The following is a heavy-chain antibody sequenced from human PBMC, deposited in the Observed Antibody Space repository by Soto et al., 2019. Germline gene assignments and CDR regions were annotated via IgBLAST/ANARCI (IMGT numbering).Heavy chain of an antibody. V-gene: IGHV2-70*01. D-gene: IGHD3-16*02. J-gene: IGHJ6*02. CDR3: VRVGYRIRWNYDYGMDI. Sequence: CGPTLVNPTQTLTLTFSFSGFSLRTSGMSVSWIRQPLGEALEWLALIDWNGDTYYSTSLKTRLTISSDTSKNQVVLTMTSMDPADTATSYSVRVGYRIRWNYDYGMDIWGPGTTVTGS. CDR1: GFSLRTSGMS. CDR2: IDWNGDT.